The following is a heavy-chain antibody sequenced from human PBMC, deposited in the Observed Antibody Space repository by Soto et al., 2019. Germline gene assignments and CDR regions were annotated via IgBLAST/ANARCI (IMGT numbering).Heavy chain of an antibody. CDR1: GGSFSGYY. J-gene: IGHJ4*02. CDR3: ARGLSVTTNPFDY. D-gene: IGHD4-4*01. V-gene: IGHV4-34*01. Sequence: SETLSLTCAVYGGSFSGYYWSWIRQPPGKGLEWIGEINHSGSTNYNPSLKSRVTISVDTSKNQFSLKLSSVTAADTAVYYCARGLSVTTNPFDYWGQGTLVTGSS. CDR2: INHSGST.